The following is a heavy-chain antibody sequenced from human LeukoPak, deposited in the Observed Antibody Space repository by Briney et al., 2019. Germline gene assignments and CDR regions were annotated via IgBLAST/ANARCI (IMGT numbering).Heavy chain of an antibody. CDR1: GYTFTDYF. V-gene: IGHV1-2*06. D-gene: IGHD7-27*01. CDR2: INSNSGGT. J-gene: IGHJ4*02. CDR3: ARDLSSTSNWEFDY. Sequence: ASVKVSCKASGYTFTDYFIHWVRQAPGQGPEWMGRINSNSGGTEYEQNFQGRVTMTRDTSINTAYMALSGLTFADTAVYYCARDLSSTSNWEFDYWGQGTVVTVSS.